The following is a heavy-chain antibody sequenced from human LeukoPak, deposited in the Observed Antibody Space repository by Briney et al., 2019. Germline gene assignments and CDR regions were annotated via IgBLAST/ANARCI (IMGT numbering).Heavy chain of an antibody. V-gene: IGHV3-48*04. CDR2: ISSSGSTI. CDR3: ARDGVGATRANWFDP. J-gene: IGHJ5*02. D-gene: IGHD1-26*01. CDR1: GFDFSSYA. Sequence: GGSLRLSCAASGFDFSSYAMIWVRQAPGKGLEWVSYISSSGSTIYYADSVKGRFTISRDNAKNSLYLQMNSLRAEDTAVYYCARDGVGATRANWFDPWGQGTLVTVSS.